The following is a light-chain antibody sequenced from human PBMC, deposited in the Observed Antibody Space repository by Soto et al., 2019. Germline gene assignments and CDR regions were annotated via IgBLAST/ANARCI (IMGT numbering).Light chain of an antibody. CDR3: QVRDVWPT. J-gene: IGKJ1*01. Sequence: EIVLTQSPATLSLSPGERAALSCRASQSVSTSLAWYQHKPGQAPRVIIYDASKRAPGIPARSSGSGSGTDFTLTISSLEPEDFAVYYCQVRDVWPTFGQGTKVEIK. CDR1: QSVSTS. CDR2: DAS. V-gene: IGKV3-11*01.